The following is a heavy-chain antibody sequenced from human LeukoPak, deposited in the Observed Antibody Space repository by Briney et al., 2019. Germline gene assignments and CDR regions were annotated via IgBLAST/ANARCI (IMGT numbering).Heavy chain of an antibody. Sequence: PSETLSLTCTVSGGSISNYYWSWIREPPGKGLEWIGYMYYSGSTNHNPSLKSRVTISVDTSKNQFSLKLSSVTAADTAVYYCASSHPLGSNNDYYTPFDYWGQGTLVTVSS. V-gene: IGHV4-59*01. CDR1: GGSISNYY. CDR2: MYYSGST. J-gene: IGHJ4*02. D-gene: IGHD3-3*01. CDR3: ASSHPLGSNNDYYTPFDY.